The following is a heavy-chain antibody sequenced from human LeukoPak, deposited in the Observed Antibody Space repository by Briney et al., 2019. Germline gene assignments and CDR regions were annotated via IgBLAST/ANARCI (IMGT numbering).Heavy chain of an antibody. CDR3: AKDELRFLEWLLSRMDV. CDR1: GFTFSSYG. V-gene: IGHV3-30*18. CDR2: ISYDGSNK. Sequence: GRSLRLSCAASGFTFSSYGMHWVRQAPGEGLEWVAVISYDGSNKYYADSVKGRFTISRDNSKNTLYLQMNSLRAEDTAVYYCAKDELRFLEWLLSRMDVWGQGTTVTVSS. D-gene: IGHD3-3*01. J-gene: IGHJ6*02.